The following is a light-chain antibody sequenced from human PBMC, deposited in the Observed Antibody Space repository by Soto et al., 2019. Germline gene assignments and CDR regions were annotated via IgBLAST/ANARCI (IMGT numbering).Light chain of an antibody. CDR2: DVN. CDR1: SSDVGGYQY. V-gene: IGLV2-11*01. Sequence: QSALTQPRSVSGSPGQSVTISCTGASSDVGGYQYVSWYQQHPGKAPKLMIYDVNKRPSRIPDRFAGSRSANTASLTISGLQAEDEADYYCCSYAGSSTWVFGGGTQLTVL. J-gene: IGLJ3*02. CDR3: CSYAGSSTWV.